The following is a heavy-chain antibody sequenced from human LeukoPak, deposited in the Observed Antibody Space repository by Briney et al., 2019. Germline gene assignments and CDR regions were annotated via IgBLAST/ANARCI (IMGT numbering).Heavy chain of an antibody. Sequence: PSETLSLTCAVYGGSLSGYYWSWIRQPPGKGLEWIGEINHSGSTNYNPSLKSRVTISVDTSKNQFSLKLSSVTAADTAVYYCARGPWRGYSSSSRPFDYWGQGTLVTVSS. CDR3: ARGPWRGYSSSSRPFDY. CDR1: GGSLSGYY. V-gene: IGHV4-34*01. D-gene: IGHD6-6*01. J-gene: IGHJ4*02. CDR2: INHSGST.